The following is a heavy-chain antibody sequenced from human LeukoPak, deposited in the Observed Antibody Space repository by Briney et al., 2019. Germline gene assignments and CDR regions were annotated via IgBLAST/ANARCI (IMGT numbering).Heavy chain of an antibody. J-gene: IGHJ4*02. CDR3: ASEGIQLWLLDY. V-gene: IGHV3-30-3*01. Sequence: PGGALRLSCAASGFTFSSYAMHGVRQAPGKGVEGVAVISYDGSNKYYADSVKGRFTISRDNSKNTLYLQMNSLRAEDTAVYYCASEGIQLWLLDYWGQGTLVTVSS. CDR2: ISYDGSNK. CDR1: GFTFSSYA. D-gene: IGHD5-18*01.